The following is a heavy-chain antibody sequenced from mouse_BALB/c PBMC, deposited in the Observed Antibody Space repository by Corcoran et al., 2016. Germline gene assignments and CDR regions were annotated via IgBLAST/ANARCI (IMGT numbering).Heavy chain of an antibody. J-gene: IGHJ4*01. V-gene: IGHV1-9*01. Sequence: QVQLQQSGAELMKPGASVKISCTATGSTFSSYWIAWVKQRPGHGLEWIGEILPGSGSTNYNEKFKGKATFTADTSSNTAYMQLSSLTSEDSAVYYCARYYRYDAMDYWGQGTSVTVSS. CDR3: ARYYRYDAMDY. CDR2: ILPGSGST. D-gene: IGHD2-14*01. CDR1: GSTFSSYW.